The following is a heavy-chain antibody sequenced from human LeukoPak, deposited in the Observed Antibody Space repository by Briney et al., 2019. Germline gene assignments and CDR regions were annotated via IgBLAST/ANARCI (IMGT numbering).Heavy chain of an antibody. CDR2: ISSGSSYI. V-gene: IGHV3-21*01. Sequence: GGSLRLSCAASGFTFSSYSMNWVRQAPGKGLKWVSTISSGSSYIYYADSVKGRFTISRDNAKNSLYLQMNSLRAEDTAVYYCARAGGSWYNLYNWFDPWGQGTLVTVSS. CDR3: ARAGGSWYNLYNWFDP. D-gene: IGHD6-13*01. J-gene: IGHJ5*02. CDR1: GFTFSSYS.